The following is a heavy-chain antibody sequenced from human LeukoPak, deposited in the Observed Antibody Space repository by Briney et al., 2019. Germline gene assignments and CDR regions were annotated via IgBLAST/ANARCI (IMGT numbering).Heavy chain of an antibody. Sequence: GGSLRLSCTASGFTFGDYAMSWVRQAPGKGLEWVGFIRSKAYGGTTEYAASVKGRFTISRDDSTSIAYLQMNRLKSEDTAVYYCTRGLTVTRAFDIWGQGKMVTVSS. CDR2: IRSKAYGGTT. CDR3: TRGLTVTRAFDI. D-gene: IGHD4-17*01. CDR1: GFTFGDYA. J-gene: IGHJ3*02. V-gene: IGHV3-49*04.